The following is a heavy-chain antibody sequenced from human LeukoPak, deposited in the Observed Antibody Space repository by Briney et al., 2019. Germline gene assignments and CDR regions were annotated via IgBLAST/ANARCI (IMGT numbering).Heavy chain of an antibody. V-gene: IGHV3-53*01. Sequence: GGSLRLSCAASGFTVSSNYMSWVRQAPGKGLEWVSVIYSGGSTYYADSVKGRFTISRDNSKNTLYLQMNSLRAEDTAVYYCAREGYSGYEGGLGYWGQGTLVTVSS. CDR1: GFTVSSNY. J-gene: IGHJ4*02. CDR2: IYSGGST. CDR3: AREGYSGYEGGLGY. D-gene: IGHD5-12*01.